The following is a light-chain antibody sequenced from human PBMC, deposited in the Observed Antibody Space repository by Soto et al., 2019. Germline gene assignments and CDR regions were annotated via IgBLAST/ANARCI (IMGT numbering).Light chain of an antibody. CDR2: ATS. Sequence: DIQLTQSPSSLSASVGDRVTITCRASQAISSYLDWYQQKPGKVPELLIYATSTLQSGAPSRFSGSGSGTDFTHTISSLQPEDVATYYCHKYNHAPTFGGGTKVEIK. V-gene: IGKV1-27*01. CDR1: QAISSY. CDR3: HKYNHAPT. J-gene: IGKJ4*01.